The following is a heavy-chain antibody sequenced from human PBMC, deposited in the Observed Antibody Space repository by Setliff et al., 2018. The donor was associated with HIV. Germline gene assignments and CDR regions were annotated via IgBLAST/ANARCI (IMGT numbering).Heavy chain of an antibody. J-gene: IGHJ4*02. Sequence: PSETLSLTCAVYGGPFNDYYWTWIRQPPGKGLEWIGEIDHSGSTKYHASLKSRVTISIDTSKNRISLKLSSVTAADTAVYYCARGLNYYGSGSYLPLGYWGQGTLVTVS. D-gene: IGHD3-10*01. CDR3: ARGLNYYGSGSYLPLGY. CDR1: GGPFNDYY. V-gene: IGHV4-34*01. CDR2: IDHSGST.